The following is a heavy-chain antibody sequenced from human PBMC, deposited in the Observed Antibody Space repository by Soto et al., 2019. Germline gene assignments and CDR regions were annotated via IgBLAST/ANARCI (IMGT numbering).Heavy chain of an antibody. J-gene: IGHJ6*02. Sequence: SQNLSLTCAVYGGYFSGYYWSWIRQPPWKGLEWIGQIYPSGSTKYNPSLKSRVTIQVDTSKNQFSLKRSAVTAADTAVYYCARHTSYDLRSGRYYYYYGMDVWGQGTTVTVSS. CDR2: IYPSGST. CDR1: GGYFSGYY. V-gene: IGHV4-34*01. D-gene: IGHD3-3*01. CDR3: ARHTSYDLRSGRYYYYYGMDV.